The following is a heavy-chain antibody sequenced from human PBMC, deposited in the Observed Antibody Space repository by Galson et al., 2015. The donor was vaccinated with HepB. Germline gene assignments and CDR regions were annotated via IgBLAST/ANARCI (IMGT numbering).Heavy chain of an antibody. CDR2: LSPHNRYT. D-gene: IGHD2-15*01. CDR1: GSTFPSHS. Sequence: QSGAEVKKPGASVKVSCKASGSTFPSHSITWVRQAPGQGLEWVGWLSPHNRYTNYAQNFQGRVTMTTDTSTSTAYMELRSLRSDDTAIYYCARGALVVAVGATQNNWFDPWGRGTLVTVSS. J-gene: IGHJ5*02. V-gene: IGHV1-18*01. CDR3: ARGALVVAVGATQNNWFDP.